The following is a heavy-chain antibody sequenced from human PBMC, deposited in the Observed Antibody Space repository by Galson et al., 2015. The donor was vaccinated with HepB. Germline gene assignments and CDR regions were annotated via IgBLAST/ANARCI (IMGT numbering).Heavy chain of an antibody. D-gene: IGHD3-9*01. CDR1: GGTFSSYA. CDR3: ARAPQHYDILTGYYRHTAEYFQH. Sequence: SVKVSCKASGGTFSSYAISWVRQAPGQGLEWMGGIIPIFGTANYAQKFQGRVTITADESTSTAYMELSSLRSEDTAVYYCARAPQHYDILTGYYRHTAEYFQHWGQGTLVTVSS. V-gene: IGHV1-69*13. J-gene: IGHJ1*01. CDR2: IIPIFGTA.